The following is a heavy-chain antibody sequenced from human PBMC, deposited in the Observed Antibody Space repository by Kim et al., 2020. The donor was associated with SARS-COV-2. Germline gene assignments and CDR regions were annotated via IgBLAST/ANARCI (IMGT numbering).Heavy chain of an antibody. Sequence: GGSLRLSCAASGFTFSNYWMSWVRQAPGKGLEWVASIKEDGSEKYYVDSVKGRFTFSRDNAKNSLYLQMNSLRAEDTAVYYCVRDRRFFDSWGQGILVTV. CDR2: IKEDGSEK. CDR3: VRDRRFFDS. CDR1: GFTFSNYW. J-gene: IGHJ4*02. D-gene: IGHD6-6*01. V-gene: IGHV3-7*01.